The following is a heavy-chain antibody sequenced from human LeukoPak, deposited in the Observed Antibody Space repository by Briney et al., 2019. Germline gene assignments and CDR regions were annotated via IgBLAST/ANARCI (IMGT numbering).Heavy chain of an antibody. V-gene: IGHV3-9*01. D-gene: IGHD2-21*02. Sequence: GRSLRLSCAASGFTFDDYAMHWVRQAPGMGLEWVSGISWNSGSIGYADSVKGRFTISRDDAKNSLYLQMNSLRAEDTALYYCAKVDYCGGDCLFFDYWGQGTLVTVSS. CDR1: GFTFDDYA. CDR2: ISWNSGSI. CDR3: AKVDYCGGDCLFFDY. J-gene: IGHJ4*02.